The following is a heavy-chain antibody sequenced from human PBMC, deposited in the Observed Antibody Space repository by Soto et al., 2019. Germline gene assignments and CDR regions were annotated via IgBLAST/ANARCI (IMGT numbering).Heavy chain of an antibody. CDR1: GFTFSSHG. J-gene: IGHJ3*02. CDR2: VSYHGSVQ. CDR3: AIESSGSRYSFDI. V-gene: IGHV3-30*03. Sequence: QVQLVESGGGVVQPGRSLRLSCAASGFTFSSHGMHWVRQAPGKGLEWVAVVSYHGSVQYYAVAVEGRFTLSRDNFKNTLYLEMKNLRPEDTAVYYCAIESSGSRYSFDIWGQGTMVTVSS. D-gene: IGHD1-26*01.